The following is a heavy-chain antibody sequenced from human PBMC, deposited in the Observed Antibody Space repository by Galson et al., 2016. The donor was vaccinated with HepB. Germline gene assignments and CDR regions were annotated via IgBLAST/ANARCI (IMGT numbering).Heavy chain of an antibody. V-gene: IGHV3-23*01. CDR3: AKATRGTRGVMIYGMDV. Sequence: SLRLSCAASGFTFSNFGMSWVRQAPGKGLEWVSSISGTGDETYHADSVKGRFTISRDTPKNTLYLQMNSLKAADTAVYYCAKATRGTRGVMIYGMDVWGQGTTVTVS. CDR1: GFTFSNFG. D-gene: IGHD3-10*01. J-gene: IGHJ6*02. CDR2: ISGTGDET.